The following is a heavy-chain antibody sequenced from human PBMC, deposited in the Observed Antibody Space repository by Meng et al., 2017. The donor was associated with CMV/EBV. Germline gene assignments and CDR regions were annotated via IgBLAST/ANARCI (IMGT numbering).Heavy chain of an antibody. V-gene: IGHV3-21*01. CDR2: TSSSSSYI. Sequence: GESLKISCAASGFTFSSYSMNWVRQAPGKGLEWVSSTSSSSSYIYYADSVKGRFTISRDNAKNSLYLQMNSLRAEDTAVYYCALQGGDYWGQGTLVTVSS. CDR1: GFTFSSYS. CDR3: ALQGGDY. J-gene: IGHJ4*02. D-gene: IGHD3-16*01.